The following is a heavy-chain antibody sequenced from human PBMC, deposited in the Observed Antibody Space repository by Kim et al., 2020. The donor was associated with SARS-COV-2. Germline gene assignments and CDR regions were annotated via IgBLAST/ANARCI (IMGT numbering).Heavy chain of an antibody. Sequence: GGSLRLSCAASGFNFESYAMSWVRQAPGRGLQWVSSISRTSSLIFYTDSVKGRFIISRDNAKNSLFLEMSSLRVEDTAVYFCARVRSMVRGFMNNMDVWGQGPMVTVSS. V-gene: IGHV3-21*06. CDR3: ARVRSMVRGFMNNMDV. D-gene: IGHD3-10*01. J-gene: IGHJ6*02. CDR1: GFNFESYA. CDR2: ISRTSSLI.